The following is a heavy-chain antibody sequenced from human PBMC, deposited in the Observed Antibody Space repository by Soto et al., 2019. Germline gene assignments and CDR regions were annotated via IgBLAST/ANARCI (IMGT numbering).Heavy chain of an antibody. D-gene: IGHD6-13*01. Sequence: ASVKVSCKASGYTFTSYGISWVRQAPGQGLEWMGWISAYNGNTNYAQKLQGRVTMTTDTSTSTAYMELRSLRSDDTAVYYCARDRTQTYSSSWYSGYYYYGMDVWGQGTTVTVSS. CDR2: ISAYNGNT. CDR3: ARDRTQTYSSSWYSGYYYYGMDV. V-gene: IGHV1-18*04. J-gene: IGHJ6*02. CDR1: GYTFTSYG.